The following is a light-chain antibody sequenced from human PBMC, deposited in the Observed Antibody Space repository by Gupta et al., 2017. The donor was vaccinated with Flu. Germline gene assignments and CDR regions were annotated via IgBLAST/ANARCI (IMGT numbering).Light chain of an antibody. CDR2: QDT. CDR1: KLGNKY. CDR3: PASDSSTLV. V-gene: IGLV3-1*01. Sequence: SYELTQPPSLSVSPGQTASITCSGPKLGNKYASWYQQRQGQSPVLVIDQDTERPSGIPELFSGSNSETTATLTISGTQLMDDAYYYCPASDSSTLVFGGGTKLTVL. J-gene: IGLJ2*01.